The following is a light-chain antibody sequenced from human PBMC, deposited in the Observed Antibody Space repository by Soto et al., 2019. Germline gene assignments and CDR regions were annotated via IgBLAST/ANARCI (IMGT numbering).Light chain of an antibody. J-gene: IGLJ2*01. CDR1: SSNIGAGYD. CDR3: QAYDTTLSISVV. Sequence: QSVLTQPPSVSGAPGQRITISCTGSSSNIGAGYDVHWYQQLPGTAPRLVIFGTSNRPSGVPDRFSGSKSGTSASLAITGLQAEDEADYYCQAYDTTLSISVVFGGGTKLTV. CDR2: GTS. V-gene: IGLV1-40*01.